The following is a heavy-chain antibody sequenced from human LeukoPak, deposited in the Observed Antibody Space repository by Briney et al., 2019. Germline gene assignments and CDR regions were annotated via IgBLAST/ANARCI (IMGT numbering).Heavy chain of an antibody. V-gene: IGHV3-74*01. CDR1: GFTFSTYW. CDR2: ISTDGSIT. Sequence: GGSLRLSCAASGFTFSTYWMHRVRQGPGKGLVSVSRISTDGSITTYADSVKGRFTISRDNAKNTLYLQVNSLRVEDTAVYYCARVWYGGSNDYWGQGTLVTVSS. D-gene: IGHD1-26*01. CDR3: ARVWYGGSNDY. J-gene: IGHJ4*02.